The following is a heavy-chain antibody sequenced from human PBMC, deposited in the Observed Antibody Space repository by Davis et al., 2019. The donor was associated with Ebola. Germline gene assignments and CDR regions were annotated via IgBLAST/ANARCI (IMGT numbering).Heavy chain of an antibody. J-gene: IGHJ4*02. Sequence: PGGSLRLSCAASGFTFSTYDMHWVRQAPGRGLEWVAVISYGGSNKYYADSVKGRFTISRDNSQSTLYLQMSSLRAEDTAVYYCARDLSYGDYGWGYWGQGTLVTVSS. CDR1: GFTFSTYD. CDR3: ARDLSYGDYGWGY. D-gene: IGHD4-17*01. V-gene: IGHV3-30-3*01. CDR2: ISYGGSNK.